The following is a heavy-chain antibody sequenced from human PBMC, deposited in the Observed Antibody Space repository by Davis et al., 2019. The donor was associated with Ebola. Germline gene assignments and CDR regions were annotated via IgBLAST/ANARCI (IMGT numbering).Heavy chain of an antibody. J-gene: IGHJ4*02. D-gene: IGHD6-13*01. CDR3: ARGVRKIAAAGIRYFDY. CDR2: MNPNSGNT. Sequence: ASVKVSCKASGYTFTSYGISWVRQAPGQGLEWMGWMNPNSGNTGYAEKFQGRVTMTRNTSISTAYMELSSLRSEDTAVYYCARGVRKIAAAGIRYFDYWGQGTLVTVSS. V-gene: IGHV1-8*02. CDR1: GYTFTSYG.